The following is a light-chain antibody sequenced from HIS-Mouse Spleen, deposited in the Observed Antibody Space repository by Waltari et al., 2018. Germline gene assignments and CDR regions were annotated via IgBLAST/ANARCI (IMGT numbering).Light chain of an antibody. CDR1: QSVLYSSNNKNY. V-gene: IGKV4-1*01. J-gene: IGKJ4*01. CDR2: WAS. Sequence: DIVMTQSPDSLAVSLGERATINCKSSQSVLYSSNNKNYLAWYQQKPGQPPKLLIYWASTRESGVPDRFSGSGSGTDFTLTISSLQPEDFATYYCQQANSFPRGTFGGGTKVEIK. CDR3: QQANSFPRGT.